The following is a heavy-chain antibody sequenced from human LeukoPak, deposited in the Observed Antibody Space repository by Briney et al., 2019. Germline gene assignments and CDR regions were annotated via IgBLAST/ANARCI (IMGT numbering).Heavy chain of an antibody. J-gene: IGHJ4*02. CDR1: GGTFSSYA. CDR2: IIPIFGTA. D-gene: IGHD5-24*01. CDR3: AATDGYIHRHPLYYLDY. V-gene: IGHV1-69*13. Sequence: SVKVSCKASGGTFSSYAISWVRQAPGQGLEWMGGIIPIFGTANYAQKFQGRVTITADESTSTAYMELSSLRYDDTAIYYCAATDGYIHRHPLYYLDYWGQGTLVIVSS.